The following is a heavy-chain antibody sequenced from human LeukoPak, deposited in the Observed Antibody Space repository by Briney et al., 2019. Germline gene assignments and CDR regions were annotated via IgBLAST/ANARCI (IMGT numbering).Heavy chain of an antibody. J-gene: IGHJ4*02. CDR3: ARVVDYGDYYFDY. CDR1: GCSISSYY. CDR2: IYYSGSN. D-gene: IGHD4-17*01. Sequence: SETLSLTCTVSGCSISSYYWSWIRQPPGEGLEWIGYIYYSGSNNYNPSLKRRVTISVDTSKTQFSLKLSSVTAADTAVYYCARVVDYGDYYFDYWGQGTLVTVSS. V-gene: IGHV4-59*01.